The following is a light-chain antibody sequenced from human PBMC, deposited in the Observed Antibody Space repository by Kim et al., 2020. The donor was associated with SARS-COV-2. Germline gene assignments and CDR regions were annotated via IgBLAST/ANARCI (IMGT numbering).Light chain of an antibody. CDR1: SLRSYY. V-gene: IGLV3-19*01. J-gene: IGLJ2*01. Sequence: SSELTQDPAVSVALGHTVRSNCQEDSLRSYYATWYQQKPGQAPILVIYGKNNRHSGIPDRFSGSSSGNTASLTITGTQAGDEADYYCNSRVRNANVVFGG. CDR3: NSRVRNANVV. CDR2: GKN.